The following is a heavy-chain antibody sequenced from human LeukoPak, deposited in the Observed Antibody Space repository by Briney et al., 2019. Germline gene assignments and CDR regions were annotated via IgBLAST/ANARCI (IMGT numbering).Heavy chain of an antibody. Sequence: PGGSLRLSCAASGFTFSSYAMSWVRQAPGKGLEWVSAISGSGGSTYYADSVKGRFTISRDNSKNTLYLQLNSLRAEDTAVYDCATQYYYGSGSYTPYFDYWGQGTLVTVSS. CDR1: GFTFSSYA. CDR2: ISGSGGST. J-gene: IGHJ4*02. D-gene: IGHD3-10*01. V-gene: IGHV3-23*01. CDR3: ATQYYYGSGSYTPYFDY.